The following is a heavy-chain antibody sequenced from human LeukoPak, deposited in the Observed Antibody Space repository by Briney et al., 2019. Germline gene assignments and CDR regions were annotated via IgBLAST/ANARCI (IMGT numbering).Heavy chain of an antibody. CDR2: IKQDGSEK. J-gene: IGHJ4*02. Sequence: PGGSLRLSCAASGFTFSSYWMSWVRQAPGKGLEWVANIKQDGSEKYYVDSVKGRFTISRDNAKNSLYLQMNSLRAEDTAVYYCARLSITMVRGVIDYWGQGTLVTVSS. D-gene: IGHD3-10*01. V-gene: IGHV3-7*01. CDR3: ARLSITMVRGVIDY. CDR1: GFTFSSYW.